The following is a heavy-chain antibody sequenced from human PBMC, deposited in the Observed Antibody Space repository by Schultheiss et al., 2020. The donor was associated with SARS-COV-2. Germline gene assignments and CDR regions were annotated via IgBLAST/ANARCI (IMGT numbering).Heavy chain of an antibody. Sequence: GESLKISCAASGFTFSDYYMSWIRQAPGKGLEWVSYISSSSSYTNYADSVKGRFTISRDNAKNSLYLQMNSLRAEDTAVYYCARGSITMVQGARTDDAFDIWGQGTMVTVSS. CDR2: ISSSSSYT. V-gene: IGHV3-11*06. D-gene: IGHD3-10*01. J-gene: IGHJ3*02. CDR1: GFTFSDYY. CDR3: ARGSITMVQGARTDDAFDI.